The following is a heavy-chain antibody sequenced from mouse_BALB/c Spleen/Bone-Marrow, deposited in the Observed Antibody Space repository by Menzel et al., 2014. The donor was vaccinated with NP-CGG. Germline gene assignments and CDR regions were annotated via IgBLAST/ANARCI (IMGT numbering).Heavy chain of an antibody. Sequence: VQLVESGAELVRPGASVKVSCKASGYTFTSYWINWVKQRPGQGLEWIGSIYPSDSYTNYNQNFKDKATLTVDKSSSTAYMQLSSPTSEDSAVYYCTRQYGNYYAMDYWGQGTSVTVSS. CDR3: TRQYGNYYAMDY. CDR2: IYPSDSYT. J-gene: IGHJ4*01. CDR1: GYTFTSYW. D-gene: IGHD2-10*02. V-gene: IGHV1S126*01.